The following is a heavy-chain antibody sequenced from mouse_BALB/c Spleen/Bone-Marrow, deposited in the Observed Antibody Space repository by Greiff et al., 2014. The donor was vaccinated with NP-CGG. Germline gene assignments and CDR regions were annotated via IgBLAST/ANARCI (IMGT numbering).Heavy chain of an antibody. Sequence: EVQGVESGGGLVQPGGSLRLSCTTSGFTFTDNFMTWVRQPPGKALEWLGFIRNKPSGYTTEYNPSVKGRFSISRDNSQGIFYLQMNTLRAEDSAIYYCARDYNRYFDFWGQGTTLTVSS. J-gene: IGHJ2*01. V-gene: IGHV7-3*02. D-gene: IGHD6-1*01. CDR2: IRNKPSGYTT. CDR3: ARDYNRYFDF. CDR1: GFTFTDNF.